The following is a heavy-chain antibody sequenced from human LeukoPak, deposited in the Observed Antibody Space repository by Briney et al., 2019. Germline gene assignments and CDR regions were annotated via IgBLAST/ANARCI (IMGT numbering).Heavy chain of an antibody. J-gene: IGHJ4*02. CDR1: GGSISSYY. D-gene: IGHD3-22*01. Sequence: SETLSLTCTVSGGSISSYYWSWIRQPPGKGLEWIGSIYYSGSTYYNPSLKSRVTISVDTSKNQFSLKLSSVTAADTAVYYCARDRDLYDSSGYYYGYWGQGTLVTVSS. V-gene: IGHV4-59*12. CDR2: IYYSGST. CDR3: ARDRDLYDSSGYYYGY.